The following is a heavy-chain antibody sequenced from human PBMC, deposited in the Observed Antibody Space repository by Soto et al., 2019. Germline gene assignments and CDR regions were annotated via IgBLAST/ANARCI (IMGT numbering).Heavy chain of an antibody. V-gene: IGHV4-39*01. D-gene: IGHD3-22*01. CDR2: TYYNGNA. CDR1: GGSIDRSNYY. Sequence: PSETLSLTCTVSGGSIDRSNYYWDWIRQPPGKGLEWIGTTYYNGNAYYNPSLKSRVNMSVDTSKNQFSLKLISVTAAVTAVYYCARHFVAVVIKGWGYWGQGTLVTVSS. J-gene: IGHJ4*02. CDR3: ARHFVAVVIKGWGY.